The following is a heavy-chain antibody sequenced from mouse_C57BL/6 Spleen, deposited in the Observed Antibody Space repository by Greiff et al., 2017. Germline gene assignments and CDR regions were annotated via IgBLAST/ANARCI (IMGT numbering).Heavy chain of an antibody. CDR2: INPGSGGT. CDR3: ATGTSRFDY. V-gene: IGHV1-54*01. CDR1: GYAFTDYL. J-gene: IGHJ2*01. D-gene: IGHD4-1*01. Sequence: QVQLQQSGAELVRPGTSVKVSCKASGYAFTDYLIEWVKQRPGQGLEWIGVINPGSGGTYYNEKFKGKATLTADKSSSTAYMQLSSLTSEDSAVYFCATGTSRFDYWGQGTTLTVSS.